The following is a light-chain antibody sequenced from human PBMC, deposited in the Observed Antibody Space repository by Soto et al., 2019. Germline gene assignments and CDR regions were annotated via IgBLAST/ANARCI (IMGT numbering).Light chain of an antibody. J-gene: IGKJ1*01. Sequence: EIVLMQSPATLSLSPGERATLSCRASQSVSSYLAWYQQKPGQAPRLLIYAAYSRATGIPDRFSGSGSGTDFTLTISRLEPEDFAMYYCQQHGISRVRTFGQGTKVDIK. V-gene: IGKV3-20*01. CDR2: AAY. CDR3: QQHGISRVRT. CDR1: QSVSSY.